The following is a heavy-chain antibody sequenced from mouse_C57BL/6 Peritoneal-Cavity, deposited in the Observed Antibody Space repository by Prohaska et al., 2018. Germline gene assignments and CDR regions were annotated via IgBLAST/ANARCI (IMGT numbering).Heavy chain of an antibody. Sequence: DVQLQESGPGLVKPSQSLSLTCSVTGYSITSVYYWNWIRQFPGNKLEWMGYISYDGSNNYNPSLKNRISITRDTSKNQFFLKLNSVTTEDTATYYCARGGSIRFAYWGQGTLVTVSA. V-gene: IGHV3-6*01. D-gene: IGHD1-1*01. CDR1: GYSITSVYY. J-gene: IGHJ3*01. CDR2: ISYDGSN. CDR3: ARGGSIRFAY.